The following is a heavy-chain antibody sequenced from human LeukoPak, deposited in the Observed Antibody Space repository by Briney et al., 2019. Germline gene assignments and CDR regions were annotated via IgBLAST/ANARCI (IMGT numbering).Heavy chain of an antibody. CDR3: AKDLATKYSLDH. V-gene: IGHV3-30*18. CDR2: ISYDGVVK. J-gene: IGHJ4*02. D-gene: IGHD1-26*01. Sequence: PGGSLRLSCAASGFTFSSNAMHWVRQAPGKGLEWVAFISYDGVVKYYVDSVRGRFTISRDNSKNTLYLQMNSLRAEDTAVYYCAKDLATKYSLDHWGQGALVTVS. CDR1: GFTFSSNA.